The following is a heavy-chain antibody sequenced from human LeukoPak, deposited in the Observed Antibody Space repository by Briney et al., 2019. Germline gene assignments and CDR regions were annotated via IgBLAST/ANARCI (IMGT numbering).Heavy chain of an antibody. Sequence: TSETLSFTCTVSGGSISSGSYYWSWIRQAPGKGLEWIGRIYTSGSTNYNPSLKSRVTVSVDTSKNQFSLKLSSVTAADTAVYYCARAGYSGYDRRFDPWGQGTLVTVSS. J-gene: IGHJ5*02. CDR2: IYTSGST. CDR1: GGSISSGSYY. CDR3: ARAGYSGYDRRFDP. D-gene: IGHD5-12*01. V-gene: IGHV4-61*02.